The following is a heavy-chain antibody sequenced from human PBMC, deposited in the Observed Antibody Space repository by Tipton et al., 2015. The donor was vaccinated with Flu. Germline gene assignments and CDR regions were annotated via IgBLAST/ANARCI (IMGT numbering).Heavy chain of an antibody. D-gene: IGHD2-15*01. J-gene: IGHJ3*02. CDR2: VYSSGSI. CDR1: GESISGSSYY. V-gene: IGHV4-61*02. CDR3: ARDPLGGSNAFHI. Sequence: TLSLTCTVSGESISGSSYYWSWIRQPAGKGLEWIGRVYSSGSINYNPSLKNRVTISVDTSKNQFSLKLYSVTAADTAVFYCARDPLGGSNAFHIWGRGTMVTVAS.